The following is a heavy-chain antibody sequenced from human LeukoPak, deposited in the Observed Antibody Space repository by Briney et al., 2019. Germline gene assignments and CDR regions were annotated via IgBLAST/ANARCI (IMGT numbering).Heavy chain of an antibody. V-gene: IGHV3-74*01. D-gene: IGHD3-22*01. Sequence: GGSLRLSCAASGFTFSSYWMHWVRQAPGKGLVWVSRINTDGSSTSYADSVKGRFTISRDNAKNTLYLQMNSLRAEDTAVYYCARETYYYDSSGYYPDYWGQGTLVTASS. CDR1: GFTFSSYW. CDR3: ARETYYYDSSGYYPDY. J-gene: IGHJ4*02. CDR2: INTDGSST.